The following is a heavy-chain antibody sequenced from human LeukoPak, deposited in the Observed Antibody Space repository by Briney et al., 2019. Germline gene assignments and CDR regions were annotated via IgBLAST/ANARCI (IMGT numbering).Heavy chain of an antibody. J-gene: IGHJ5*02. CDR1: GFTFSSYS. D-gene: IGHD2-15*01. CDR3: ARSNLLRYLEP. Sequence: EGSLRLSCEASGFTFSSYSMNWVRQAPGKGLEWVSYISSSSRTTYYADSVKGRFTISRDNAKNSLYLQMNCLRDEDTAVYYCARSNLLRYLEPWGQGILVSVSS. CDR2: ISSSSRTT. V-gene: IGHV3-48*02.